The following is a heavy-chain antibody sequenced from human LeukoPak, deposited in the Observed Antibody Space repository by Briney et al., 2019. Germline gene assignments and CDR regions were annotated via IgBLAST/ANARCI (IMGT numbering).Heavy chain of an antibody. CDR2: IIPIFGTA. V-gene: IGHV1-69*13. Sequence: ASVKVSCKASGGTFSSYAISWVQQAPGQGLEWMGGIIPIFGTANYAQKFQGRVTITADESTSTAYMELSSLRSEDTAVYYCASLPGGIAAAGPGGYYYMDVWGQGTLVTVSS. CDR3: ASLPGGIAAAGPGGYYYMDV. D-gene: IGHD6-13*01. CDR1: GGTFSSYA. J-gene: IGHJ6*03.